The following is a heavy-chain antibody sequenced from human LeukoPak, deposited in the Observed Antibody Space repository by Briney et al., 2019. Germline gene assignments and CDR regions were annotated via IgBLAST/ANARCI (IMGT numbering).Heavy chain of an antibody. V-gene: IGHV1-3*01. CDR2: INADNGNT. Sequence: ASVKVSCKASGYTFTSYAVHWVRQAPGQRLEWMGWINADNGNTKYSQKFQGRVTIARDTSASTAYMELSSLRSEDTAVYYCAISGNYCSSTSCYMRWFDPWGQGTLVTVSS. J-gene: IGHJ5*02. CDR1: GYTFTSYA. CDR3: AISGNYCSSTSCYMRWFDP. D-gene: IGHD2-2*02.